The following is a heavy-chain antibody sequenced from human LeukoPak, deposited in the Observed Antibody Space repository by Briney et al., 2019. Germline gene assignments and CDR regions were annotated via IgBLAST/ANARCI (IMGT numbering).Heavy chain of an antibody. CDR3: ARNYYDSSGFLP. D-gene: IGHD3-22*01. CDR2: IYSGGST. J-gene: IGHJ5*02. V-gene: IGHV3-53*01. Sequence: GGSLRLSCAASGFTVSSNYMSWVRQAPGKGLEWVSVIYSGGSTYYADSVKGRFTISRDNSKNTLYLQMNSLRAKDTAVYYCARNYYDSSGFLPWGQGTLVTVSS. CDR1: GFTVSSNY.